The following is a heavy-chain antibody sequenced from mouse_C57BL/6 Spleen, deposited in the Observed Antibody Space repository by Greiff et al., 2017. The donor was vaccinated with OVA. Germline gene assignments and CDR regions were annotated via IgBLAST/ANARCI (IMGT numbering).Heavy chain of an antibody. CDR3: ARSPLWQGDAMDY. CDR2: INPSSGYT. Sequence: QVQLKQSGAELAKPGASVKLSCKASGYTFTSYWMHWVKQRPGQGLEWIGYINPSSGYTKYNQKFKDKATLTADKSSSTAYMQLSSLTYEDSAVYYCARSPLWQGDAMDYWGQGTSVTVSS. D-gene: IGHD1-1*02. CDR1: GYTFTSYW. V-gene: IGHV1-7*01. J-gene: IGHJ4*01.